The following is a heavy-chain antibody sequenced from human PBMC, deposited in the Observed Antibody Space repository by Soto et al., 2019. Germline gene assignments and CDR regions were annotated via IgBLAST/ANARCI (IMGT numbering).Heavy chain of an antibody. V-gene: IGHV3-30*18. CDR1: GFTFSTYG. Sequence: QVQLVESGGGVVQPGRSLRLSCAASGFTFSTYGMHWVRQAPGKGLEWVALISFDGSFKYYADSVKGRFAISRDNSKNTLYLQMNSLRTEDTATYYCAKDVSGGFWYLDLWSRGTLVTVSS. J-gene: IGHJ2*01. D-gene: IGHD3-16*01. CDR2: ISFDGSFK. CDR3: AKDVSGGFWYLDL.